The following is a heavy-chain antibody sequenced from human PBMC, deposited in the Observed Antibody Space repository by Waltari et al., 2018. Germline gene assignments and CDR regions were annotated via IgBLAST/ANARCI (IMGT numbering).Heavy chain of an antibody. CDR1: GYSFTSYW. D-gene: IGHD3-10*01. V-gene: IGHV5-51*01. CDR3: ARRPPAWNQYYPADAFDI. Sequence: EVQLVQSGAEVKKPGESLKISCKGSGYSFTSYWIGWVRQMPGKGLEWRGIIYPGDSDTRYSPAFQGQVTISADKSISTAYLQWSSLKASDTAMYYCARRPPAWNQYYPADAFDIWGQGTMVTVSS. J-gene: IGHJ3*02. CDR2: IYPGDSDT.